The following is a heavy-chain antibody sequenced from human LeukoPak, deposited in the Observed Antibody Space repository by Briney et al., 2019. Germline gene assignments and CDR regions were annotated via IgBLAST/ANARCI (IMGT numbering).Heavy chain of an antibody. V-gene: IGHV1-2*02. Sequence: GASVKVSCKASGYTFSDYYIHWVRQAPGQGLEWMGWINRDSGGTKYAQKFQGRVTLTRDTSITTAYMELINLRSDDTAVYYCAILGMATSYDNWGQGTLVTVSS. CDR2: INRDSGGT. D-gene: IGHD2-2*01. CDR3: AILGMATSYDN. CDR1: GYTFSDYY. J-gene: IGHJ4*02.